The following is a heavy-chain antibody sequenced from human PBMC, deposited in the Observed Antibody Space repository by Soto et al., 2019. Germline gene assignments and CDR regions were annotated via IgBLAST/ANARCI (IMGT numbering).Heavy chain of an antibody. CDR1: GGSISSGGYS. CDR2: IYHSGST. Sequence: QLQLQESGSGLVKPSQTLSLTCAVSGGSISSGGYSWSWIRQPPGKGLEWIGYIYHSGSTYYNPSLKSRVTISVDRSKNQFSLKLSSVTAADTAVYYCARGSYDSTMKRAFDICGQGTMVTVSS. V-gene: IGHV4-30-2*01. CDR3: ARGSYDSTMKRAFDI. J-gene: IGHJ3*02. D-gene: IGHD3-22*01.